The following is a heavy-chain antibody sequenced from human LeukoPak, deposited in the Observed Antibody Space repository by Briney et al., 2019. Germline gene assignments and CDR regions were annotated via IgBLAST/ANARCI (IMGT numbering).Heavy chain of an antibody. J-gene: IGHJ1*01. D-gene: IGHD2-15*01. CDR3: AIGPYCSGGSCYPNAEYFQH. CDR1: GFTFSSYA. Sequence: GGSLRLSCAASGFTFSSYAMSWVRQAPGKGLEWVSAISGSGGSTYYADSVKGRFTISRDNSKNTLYLQMNSLRAEDTAGYYCAIGPYCSGGSCYPNAEYFQHWGQGTLVTVSS. V-gene: IGHV3-23*01. CDR2: ISGSGGST.